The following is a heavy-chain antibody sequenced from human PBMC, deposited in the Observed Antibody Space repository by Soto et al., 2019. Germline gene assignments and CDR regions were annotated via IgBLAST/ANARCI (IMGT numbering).Heavy chain of an antibody. CDR2: ISYDGSNK. Sequence: GGSLRLSCAASGFTFSSYGMHWVRQAPGKGLEWVAVISYDGSNKYYADSVKGRFTISRDNSKNTLYLQMKSLRAEDTAVYYYAKIMVPAAMNPIYYYMDVWGKGTTVTVSS. J-gene: IGHJ6*03. CDR1: GFTFSSYG. D-gene: IGHD2-2*01. V-gene: IGHV3-30*18. CDR3: AKIMVPAAMNPIYYYMDV.